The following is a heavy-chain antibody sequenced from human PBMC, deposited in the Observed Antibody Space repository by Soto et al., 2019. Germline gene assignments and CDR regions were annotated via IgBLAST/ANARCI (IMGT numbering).Heavy chain of an antibody. CDR1: GYSISSSNW. CDR3: ARNGGGAAAAELYWYFDL. D-gene: IGHD6-13*01. CDR2: IYYSGST. J-gene: IGHJ2*01. V-gene: IGHV4-28*01. Sequence: SETRSLTCAVSGYSISSSNWWGWIRQPPGKGLEWIGYIYYSGSTYYNPSLKSRVTMSVDTSKNQFSLKLSSVTAVDTAVYYCARNGGGAAAAELYWYFDLWGRGTLVTVS.